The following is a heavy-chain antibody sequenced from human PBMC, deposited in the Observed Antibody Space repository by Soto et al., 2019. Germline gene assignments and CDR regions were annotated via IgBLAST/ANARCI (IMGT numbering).Heavy chain of an antibody. D-gene: IGHD4-17*01. Sequence: ASVKVSCKASGYTFTSYGISWVRHGPGQGLEWMGWISAYNGNTNYAQRLQGRVTMTTDTSTSTAYMELRSLRSDDTAVYYCARNTGDYGQYWGQGTLVTVSS. CDR1: GYTFTSYG. CDR3: ARNTGDYGQY. CDR2: ISAYNGNT. V-gene: IGHV1-18*01. J-gene: IGHJ4*02.